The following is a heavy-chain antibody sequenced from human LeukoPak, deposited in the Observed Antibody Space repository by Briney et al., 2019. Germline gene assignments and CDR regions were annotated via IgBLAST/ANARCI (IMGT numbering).Heavy chain of an antibody. CDR1: GYTFTGYY. V-gene: IGHV1-2*02. CDR2: INPNSGGT. Sequence: GASVKLSCKASGYTFTGYYMHWVRQAPGQGLELMGLINPNSGGTNYAKNFQGRVNMTRDTSISTAYMELSRLRSDDTAVYYCATEGGDSSGYYYAFDYWGQGNLVTVSS. D-gene: IGHD3-22*01. CDR3: ATEGGDSSGYYYAFDY. J-gene: IGHJ4*02.